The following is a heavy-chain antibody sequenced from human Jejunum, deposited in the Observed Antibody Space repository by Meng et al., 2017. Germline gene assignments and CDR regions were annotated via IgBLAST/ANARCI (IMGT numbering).Heavy chain of an antibody. Sequence: QISLGDAGPGVLKPTQSHPLTCASSRFSSTTSGMGVGWIRQPPGKALEWLALIYWDDEKYYSPSLKSRLTITKDSSKNQVVLTVTNMDPVDTATYYCAHIVGRTTTTRSDFDYWGQGTLVTVSS. V-gene: IGHV2-5*02. CDR2: IYWDDEK. CDR1: RFSSTTSGMG. CDR3: AHIVGRTTTTRSDFDY. J-gene: IGHJ4*02. D-gene: IGHD1-26*01.